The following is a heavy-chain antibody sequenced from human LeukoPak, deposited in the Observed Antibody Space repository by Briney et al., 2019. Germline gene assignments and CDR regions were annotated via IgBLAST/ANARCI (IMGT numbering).Heavy chain of an antibody. D-gene: IGHD1-26*01. CDR3: AKDWKLRARYMDV. CDR2: ISRSGSTK. Sequence: SGGSLRLSCAASGFTFSDYNMRWIRQAPGKGLEWVSSISRSGSTKYYADSVKGRFTISRDNAKNSLFLQMNSLRAEDTAVYYCAKDWKLRARYMDVWGKGTTVTVSS. V-gene: IGHV3-11*01. J-gene: IGHJ6*03. CDR1: GFTFSDYN.